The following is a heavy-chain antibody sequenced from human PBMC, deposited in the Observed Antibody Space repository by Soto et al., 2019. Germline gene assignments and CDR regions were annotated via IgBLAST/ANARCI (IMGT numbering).Heavy chain of an antibody. D-gene: IGHD3-16*01. Sequence: EEQLVESGGHLVQPGGSLRLSCAASGFTVNNNYMSWVRQAPGKGLEWVSLIYSGGSTYYADSVKGRFTISRDSSKNTPYLQMNSLRAEDTAMYYCAAYSRKGYWGQGTLVTVSS. V-gene: IGHV3-66*01. CDR3: AAYSRKGY. CDR1: GFTVNNNY. CDR2: IYSGGST. J-gene: IGHJ4*02.